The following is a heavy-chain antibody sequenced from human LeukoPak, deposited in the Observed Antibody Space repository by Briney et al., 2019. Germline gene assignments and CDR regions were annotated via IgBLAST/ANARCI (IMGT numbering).Heavy chain of an antibody. Sequence: SETLSLTCTVSRGSISSYFWSWIRQPPGKGLEWIGYIYYSVTTNYNSSLKSRVTMSVDTSKNQFSLKLSSVTAADTAVYYCARERYSSSWGNWFDPWGQGTLVTVSS. J-gene: IGHJ5*02. D-gene: IGHD6-13*01. CDR1: RGSISSYF. CDR2: IYYSVTT. CDR3: ARERYSSSWGNWFDP. V-gene: IGHV4-59*12.